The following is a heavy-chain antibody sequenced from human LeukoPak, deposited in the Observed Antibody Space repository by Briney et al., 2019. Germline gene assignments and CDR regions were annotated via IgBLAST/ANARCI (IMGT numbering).Heavy chain of an antibody. V-gene: IGHV1-18*01. CDR1: GYTFNTYG. CDR3: ARKGCTSDCYRFDP. J-gene: IGHJ5*02. Sequence: ASVKLSCKASGYTFNTYGISWGRQAPGQPPERIGWINTDNGNTKYAQKFQGRVTMTTDTSTSTAYMELSSLRSDDTAVYYCARKGCTSDCYRFDPWGQGTLVTVSS. D-gene: IGHD2-21*02. CDR2: INTDNGNT.